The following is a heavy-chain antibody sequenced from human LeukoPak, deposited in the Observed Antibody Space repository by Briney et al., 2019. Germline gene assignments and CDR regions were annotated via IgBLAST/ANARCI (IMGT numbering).Heavy chain of an antibody. D-gene: IGHD3-3*01. J-gene: IGHJ6*03. CDR2: IYYSGST. Sequence: SETLSLTCTVSGGSISSSSYYWGWIRQPPGTGLEWLGSIYYSGSTYYNPSLKSRVTISVDTSKNQFSLKLSSVTAADTAVYYCARDPYDFWSGYYPYYYMGVWGKGTTVTVSS. V-gene: IGHV4-39*07. CDR1: GGSISSSSYY. CDR3: ARDPYDFWSGYYPYYYMGV.